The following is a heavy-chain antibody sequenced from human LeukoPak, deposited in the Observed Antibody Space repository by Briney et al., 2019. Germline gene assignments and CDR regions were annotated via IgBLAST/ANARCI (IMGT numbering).Heavy chain of an antibody. CDR3: AKDRSVYSSGDFDY. V-gene: IGHV3-23*01. CDR2: ITGSGGST. Sequence: GGSLRLSCAASGFTFSSYAMSWVRQAPGKGLEWVSAITGSGGSTYYADSVKGRFTISRDNSKNTLYLQMNSLRAEDTAVHYCAKDRSVYSSGDFDYWGQGTLVTVSS. CDR1: GFTFSSYA. D-gene: IGHD6-19*01. J-gene: IGHJ4*02.